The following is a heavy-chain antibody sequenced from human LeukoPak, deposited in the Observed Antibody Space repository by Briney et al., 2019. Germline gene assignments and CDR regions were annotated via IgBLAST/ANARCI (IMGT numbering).Heavy chain of an antibody. CDR3: ARDRTRKIVGATYGMDV. J-gene: IGHJ6*02. V-gene: IGHV1-18*01. D-gene: IGHD1-26*01. CDR2: ISAYNANT. CDR1: GYTFTTYG. Sequence: GESLKISCKGSGYTFTTYGISWVRQAPGQGLEWMGWISAYNANTNYAQKLQGRVTMTTDTSTSTAYMELRSLRSDDTAVYYCARDRTRKIVGATYGMDVWGQGTTVTVSS.